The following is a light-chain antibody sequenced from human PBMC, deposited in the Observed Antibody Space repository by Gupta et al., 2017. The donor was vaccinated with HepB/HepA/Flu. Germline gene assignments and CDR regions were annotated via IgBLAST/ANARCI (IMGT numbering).Light chain of an antibody. CDR2: SAS. CDR1: QDINSH. J-gene: IGKJ5*01. CDR3: QQFNTYPIT. V-gene: IGKV1-9*01. Sequence: DIQLTQSPSFLSASVGDRVTITCRASQDINSHLIWYQQKPGKAPKLLIYSASTLQSGVPSRFSGSGSGTEFTRTISSLQPEDFATDYCQQFNTYPITFGQGTRLDIK.